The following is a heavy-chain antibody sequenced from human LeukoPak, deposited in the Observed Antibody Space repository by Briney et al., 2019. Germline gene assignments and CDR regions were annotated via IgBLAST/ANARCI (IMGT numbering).Heavy chain of an antibody. J-gene: IGHJ4*02. V-gene: IGHV3-30*18. D-gene: IGHD6-19*01. Sequence: GGSLGLSCAASGFTFSSYGMHWVRQAPGKGLEWVAVISYDGSNKYYADSVKGRFTISRDNSKNTLYLQMNSLRAEDTAVYYCAKGGFKQWLVPDYWGQGTLVTVSS. CDR1: GFTFSSYG. CDR3: AKGGFKQWLVPDY. CDR2: ISYDGSNK.